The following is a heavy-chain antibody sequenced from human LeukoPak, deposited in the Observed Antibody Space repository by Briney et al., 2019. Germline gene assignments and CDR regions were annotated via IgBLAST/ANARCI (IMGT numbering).Heavy chain of an antibody. Sequence: GGSLRLSCVTSGFTFSTFAMTWFRRAPGKGLEWISYISHSGNSKFYADSVKGRFTISRDNARNSSYLQMGSLRADDTAIYYCARSKRGVLAYCGQGILVTVSS. CDR1: GFTFSTFA. D-gene: IGHD3-10*01. CDR3: ARSKRGVLAY. J-gene: IGHJ4*02. CDR2: ISHSGNSK. V-gene: IGHV3-48*01.